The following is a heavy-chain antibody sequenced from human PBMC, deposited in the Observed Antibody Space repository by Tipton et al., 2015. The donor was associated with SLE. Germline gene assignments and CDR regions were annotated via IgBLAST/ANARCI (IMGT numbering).Heavy chain of an antibody. D-gene: IGHD5-18*01. CDR3: AREGKAMVPFDY. Sequence: TLSLTCTVSGGSISSSSYYWGWIRQPPGKGLEWIGSIYYSGSTYYNPSLKSRVPISVDTSKNQFSLKLSSVTAADTAVYYCAREGKAMVPFDYWGQGTLVTVSS. J-gene: IGHJ4*02. V-gene: IGHV4-39*02. CDR2: IYYSGST. CDR1: GGSISSSSYY.